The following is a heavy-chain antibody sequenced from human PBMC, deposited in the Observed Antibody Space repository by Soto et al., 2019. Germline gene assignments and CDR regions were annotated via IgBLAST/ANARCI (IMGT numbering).Heavy chain of an antibody. Sequence: SETLSLTCAVYGGSFSGYYWSWIRQPPGKGLEWIGEINHSGSTNYNPSLKSRVTISVDTSKNQFSLKLSSVTAADTAVYYCARESSICSGGSCYADAFDIWGQGTMVTVSS. V-gene: IGHV4-34*01. CDR3: ARESSICSGGSCYADAFDI. CDR2: INHSGST. J-gene: IGHJ3*02. CDR1: GGSFSGYY. D-gene: IGHD2-15*01.